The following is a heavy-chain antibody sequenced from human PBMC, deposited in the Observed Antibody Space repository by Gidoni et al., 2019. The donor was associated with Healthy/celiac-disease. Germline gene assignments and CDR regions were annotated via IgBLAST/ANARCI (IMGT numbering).Heavy chain of an antibody. V-gene: IGHV3-21*01. CDR3: AREGDYEPGVAFDY. D-gene: IGHD4-17*01. Sequence: EVQLVESGGGLVKPGGSLRLSCAASGFTFSSYSMNWVRQAPGKGLEWVSSISSSSSYIYYADSVKGRFTISRDNAKNSLYLQMNSLRAEDTAVYYCAREGDYEPGVAFDYWGQGTLVTVSS. CDR2: ISSSSSYI. J-gene: IGHJ4*02. CDR1: GFTFSSYS.